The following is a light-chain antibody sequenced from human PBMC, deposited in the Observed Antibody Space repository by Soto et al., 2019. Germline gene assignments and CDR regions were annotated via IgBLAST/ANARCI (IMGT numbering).Light chain of an antibody. Sequence: DIQMTQSPSTLSASVGDRVTIACRASQSVSTWLAWYPKKPGKATKLLIYKASNLESGVPSRFTGSGSGTESPLTISSLQPDYFATYYCQQYNSWTFGQGTKVDIK. CDR3: QQYNSWT. V-gene: IGKV1-5*03. CDR2: KAS. J-gene: IGKJ1*01. CDR1: QSVSTW.